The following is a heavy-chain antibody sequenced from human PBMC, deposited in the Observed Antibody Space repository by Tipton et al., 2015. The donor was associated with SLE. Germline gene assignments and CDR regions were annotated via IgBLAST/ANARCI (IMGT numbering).Heavy chain of an antibody. J-gene: IGHJ4*02. V-gene: IGHV3-74*01. CDR2: IDHDGSGT. CDR3: ARAVADWGWLVVY. CDR1: GYTFNRYW. Sequence: SLRLSCEGSGYTFNRYWMHWVRQAPGKGLVWVSRIDHDGSGTSYADSVEDRFTISRDNTKKTLYLQMNSLRAEDTAVYYCARAVADWGWLVVYWGRGTQVTVSS. D-gene: IGHD6-19*01.